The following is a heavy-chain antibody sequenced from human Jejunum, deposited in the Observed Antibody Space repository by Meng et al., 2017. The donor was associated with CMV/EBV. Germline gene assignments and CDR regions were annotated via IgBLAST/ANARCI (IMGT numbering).Heavy chain of an antibody. J-gene: IGHJ4*02. CDR3: AKLLLHYDDSRDYDTDKYHFDF. D-gene: IGHD2-15*01. Sequence: IAWVRQTPEKGLEWMGIIYPDDSETKYSPSFQGQITMSADKSITTVYLQWTSLKASDTAMYYCAKLLLHYDDSRDYDTDKYHFDFWGQGTLVTVSS. V-gene: IGHV5-51*01. CDR2: IYPDDSET.